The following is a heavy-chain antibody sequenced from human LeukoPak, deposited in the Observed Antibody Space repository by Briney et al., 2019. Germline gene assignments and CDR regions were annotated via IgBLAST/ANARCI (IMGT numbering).Heavy chain of an antibody. CDR3: ASCPLSYDSSGRGIYYYGMDV. Sequence: SEKVSCKASGGTFSSYALSWVRQAPGQGLEWMGRIIPIFGIANYAQKFQGRVTITADKSTSTAYMELSSLRSEDAAVYYCASCPLSYDSSGRGIYYYGMDVWGQGTTVTVSS. D-gene: IGHD3-22*01. J-gene: IGHJ6*02. V-gene: IGHV1-69*04. CDR1: GGTFSSYA. CDR2: IIPIFGIA.